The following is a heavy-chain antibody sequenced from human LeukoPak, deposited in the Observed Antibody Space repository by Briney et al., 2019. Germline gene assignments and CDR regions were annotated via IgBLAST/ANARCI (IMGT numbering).Heavy chain of an antibody. V-gene: IGHV3-23*01. Sequence: SGGSLRLSCVASAFTFSNYAMSWVRQAPGKGLEWVSAITDSASDTYHADSVKGRFTISRDNSKNTLYLQMNSLGAEDTAIYYCAKGSRPARPYYFDYWGLGTLVTVSS. D-gene: IGHD6-6*01. J-gene: IGHJ4*02. CDR1: AFTFSNYA. CDR3: AKGSRPARPYYFDY. CDR2: ITDSASDT.